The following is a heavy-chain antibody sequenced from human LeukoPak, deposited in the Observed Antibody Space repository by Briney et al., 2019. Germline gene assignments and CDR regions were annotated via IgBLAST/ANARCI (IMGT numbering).Heavy chain of an antibody. CDR3: ARGKLRFLEWSTTVDY. CDR2: ISSSSSTI. CDR1: GFTFSSYS. Sequence: PGGSLRLSCEASGFTFSSYSMNWVRQAPRKGLEWVSYISSSSSTIYYADSVKGRFTISRDNAKNSLYLQMNSLRAEDTAVYYCARGKLRFLEWSTTVDYWGQGTLVTVSS. D-gene: IGHD3-3*01. V-gene: IGHV3-48*01. J-gene: IGHJ4*02.